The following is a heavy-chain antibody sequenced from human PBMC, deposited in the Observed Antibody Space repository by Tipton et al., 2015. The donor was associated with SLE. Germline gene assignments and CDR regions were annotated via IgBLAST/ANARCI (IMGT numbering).Heavy chain of an antibody. D-gene: IGHD6-6*01. J-gene: IGHJ3*02. CDR1: GGSISSHY. CDR2: IYTSGST. Sequence: TLSLTCTVSGGSISSHYWSWIRQPPGKGLEWIGYIYTSGSTNYNPSLKSRVTISVDTSKNQFSLKLSSVTAADTAVYYCARDLHLEYSSPGETFDIWGQGTMVTVSS. V-gene: IGHV4-4*08. CDR3: ARDLHLEYSSPGETFDI.